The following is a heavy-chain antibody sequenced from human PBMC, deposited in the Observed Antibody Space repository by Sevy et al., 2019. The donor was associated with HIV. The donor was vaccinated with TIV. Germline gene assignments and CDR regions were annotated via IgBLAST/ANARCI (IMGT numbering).Heavy chain of an antibody. D-gene: IGHD5-12*01. CDR2: IHYSGRT. CDR1: GGSITTYY. Sequence: SETLSLTCTVSGGSITTYYWSWIRQPPGKGLGWIGNIHYSGRTNYNPSLKSRLTISVDTSKNQFSLKLTSVTAADTAVYYCAREATGAFDYWGQGTLATVSS. V-gene: IGHV4-59*01. CDR3: AREATGAFDY. J-gene: IGHJ4*02.